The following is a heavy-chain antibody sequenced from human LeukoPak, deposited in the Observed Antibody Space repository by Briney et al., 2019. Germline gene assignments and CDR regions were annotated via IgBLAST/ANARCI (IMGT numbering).Heavy chain of an antibody. V-gene: IGHV4-30-4*07. J-gene: IGHJ6*04. D-gene: IGHD3-22*01. CDR3: ARDRYYDSSGMDV. Sequence: SQTLSLTCAVSGGSISSGGYSWSWIRQPPGKGLEWIGYIYYSVNTYYSPSLKSRVTISVDTSKNQFSLKLSSVTAADTAVYYCARDRYYDSSGMDVWGKGTTVTVSS. CDR1: GGSISSGGYS. CDR2: IYYSVNT.